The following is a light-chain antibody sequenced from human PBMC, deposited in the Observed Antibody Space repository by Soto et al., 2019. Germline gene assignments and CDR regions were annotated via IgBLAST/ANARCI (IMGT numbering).Light chain of an antibody. Sequence: SVLTQPRPVSGSPGQSVTISCTGNSSDVGGYNFVSWYQQHPGKAPKLMIYDVNKRPSGVPGRFSGSKSGNTASLTISGLQAEDESDYYCCSFAGTYTHYVFGNGTKVTVL. CDR3: CSFAGTYTHYV. CDR1: SSDVGGYNF. J-gene: IGLJ1*01. CDR2: DVN. V-gene: IGLV2-11*01.